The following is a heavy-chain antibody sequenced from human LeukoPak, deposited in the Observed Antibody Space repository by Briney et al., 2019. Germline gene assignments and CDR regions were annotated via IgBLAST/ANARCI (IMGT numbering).Heavy chain of an antibody. J-gene: IGHJ2*01. V-gene: IGHV1-69*13. CDR2: IIPIFGTA. D-gene: IGHD1-1*01. Sequence: ASVTVSFTASGGTFSSYAISWVRQAPGQGLEWMGGIIPIFGTANYAQKFQGRVTITADESTSTAYMELSSLRSEDTAVYYCARGGTWRGLQLNWYFDLWGRGALVTVSS. CDR3: ARGGTWRGLQLNWYFDL. CDR1: GGTFSSYA.